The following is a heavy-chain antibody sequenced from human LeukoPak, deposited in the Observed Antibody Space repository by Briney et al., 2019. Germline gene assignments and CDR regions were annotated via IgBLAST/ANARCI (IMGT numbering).Heavy chain of an antibody. V-gene: IGHV1-2*02. D-gene: IGHD3-10*01. CDR3: ARGVNYYGSGSYHFDY. Sequence: ASVKVSCKASGYTFTGYYIHWVRQAPGQGLEWMGCINPNSGGTNYAQKFQGRVTMTRDTSISTAYMELSRLRSDDTAVYYCARGVNYYGSGSYHFDYWGQGTLVTVSS. CDR1: GYTFTGYY. J-gene: IGHJ4*02. CDR2: INPNSGGT.